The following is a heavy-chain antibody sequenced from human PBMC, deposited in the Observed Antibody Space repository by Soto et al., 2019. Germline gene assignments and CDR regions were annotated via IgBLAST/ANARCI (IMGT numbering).Heavy chain of an antibody. Sequence: GGSLRLSCAASGFTLSTYAMTWVRQAPGKGLEWVSSITASGGDTYDADSVKGRFTISRDNSKNTLYLQMNSLRAEDTAVYYCAKVGTGYSGHQYYDSWGQGNLVTVS. CDR3: AKVGTGYSGHQYYDS. CDR2: ITASGGDT. CDR1: GFTLSTYA. D-gene: IGHD5-12*01. J-gene: IGHJ4*02. V-gene: IGHV3-23*01.